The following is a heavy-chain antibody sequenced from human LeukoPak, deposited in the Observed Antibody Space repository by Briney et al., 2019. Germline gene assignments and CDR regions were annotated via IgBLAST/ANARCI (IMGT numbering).Heavy chain of an antibody. CDR2: ISSSSSYI. CDR1: GFTFSSYS. CDR3: ARGLAAAGDAFDI. D-gene: IGHD6-13*01. Sequence: PGGSLRLSCAASGFTFSSYSMNWFRQAPGKGLEWVSSISSSSSYIYYADSVKGRFTISRDNAKNSLYLQMNSLRAEDTAVYYCARGLAAAGDAFDIWGQGTMVTVSS. V-gene: IGHV3-21*01. J-gene: IGHJ3*02.